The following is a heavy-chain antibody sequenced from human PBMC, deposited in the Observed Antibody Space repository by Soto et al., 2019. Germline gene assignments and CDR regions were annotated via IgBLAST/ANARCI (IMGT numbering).Heavy chain of an antibody. V-gene: IGHV3-21*01. CDR3: VRGLLSLLFEY. Sequence: GGSLRLSCAASGFTFSSYSMNWDRQAPGKGLEWVSSISSSSSYIYYSDSVKGRFTISRDSAKNSLYLQMNSLRAEDTAVYYCVRGLLSLLFEYWGQGAMVTGSS. CDR1: GFTFSSYS. D-gene: IGHD2-15*01. CDR2: ISSSSSYI. J-gene: IGHJ4*02.